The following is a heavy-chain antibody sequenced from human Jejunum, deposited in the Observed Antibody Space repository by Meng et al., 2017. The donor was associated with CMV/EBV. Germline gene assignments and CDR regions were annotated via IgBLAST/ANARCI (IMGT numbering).Heavy chain of an antibody. V-gene: IGHV7-4-1*01. D-gene: IGHD6-19*01. J-gene: IGHJ4*02. CDR1: GYTLSCSF. CDR2: IKMNTGNP. Sequence: VRLGCEFRKLGECVKVSCQAPGYTLSCSFVNWVRQAPGRGLEWMGWIKMNTGNPTYAQGFTGRFVFSLDTSVSTAYLQIDSLKADYTAVYYCARGNGWRFDYWGQGTLVTVSS. CDR3: ARGNGWRFDY.